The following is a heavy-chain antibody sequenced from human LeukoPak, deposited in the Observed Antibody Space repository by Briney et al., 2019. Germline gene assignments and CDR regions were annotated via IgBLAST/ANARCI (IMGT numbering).Heavy chain of an antibody. V-gene: IGHV4-59*01. CDR3: AREVAGTHFDY. CDR2: IFYSGST. J-gene: IGHJ4*02. D-gene: IGHD6-19*01. CDR1: SGSISSYY. Sequence: SETLSLTCTVSSGSISSYYWSWIRQPPGKGLEWIGYIFYSGSTNYNPSLKSRVTISVDTSKNQFSLGLSSVTAADTAVYYCAREVAGTHFDYWGQGTLVTVSS.